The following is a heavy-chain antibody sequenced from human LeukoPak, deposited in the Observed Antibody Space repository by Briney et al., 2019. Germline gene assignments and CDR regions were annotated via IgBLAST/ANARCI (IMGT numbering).Heavy chain of an antibody. J-gene: IGHJ3*02. CDR1: GFTFSTFP. CDR2: ISRNGDTT. CDR3: VRALTDDAFDI. V-gene: IGHV3-64D*06. Sequence: GGSLRLSCSASGFTFSTFPMHWVRQAPGKGLEYFSAISRNGDTTYYADSVKGRFTISRDNSKNTLYLQMSSLRPEDTAVYYCVRALTDDAFDIWGQGTMVTVSS.